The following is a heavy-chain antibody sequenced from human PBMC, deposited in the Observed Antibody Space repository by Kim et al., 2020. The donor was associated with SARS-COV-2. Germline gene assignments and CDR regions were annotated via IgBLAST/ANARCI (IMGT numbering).Heavy chain of an antibody. V-gene: IGHV3-66*01. D-gene: IGHD6-13*01. Sequence: GGSLRLSCAASGFTVSSNYMSWVRQAPGKGLEWVSVIYSGGSTYYADSAKGSFTISRDDTTNKLYFQMNSLRAEDTAAYYCSREWYSSSATGYWGHGT. CDR2: IYSGGST. CDR3: SREWYSSSATGY. CDR1: GFTVSSNY. J-gene: IGHJ1*01.